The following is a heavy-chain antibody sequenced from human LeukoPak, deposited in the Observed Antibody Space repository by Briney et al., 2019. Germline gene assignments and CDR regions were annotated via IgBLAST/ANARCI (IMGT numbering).Heavy chain of an antibody. J-gene: IGHJ4*02. D-gene: IGHD6-13*01. CDR2: INHSGST. CDR1: GGSISSYY. CDR3: ARRPFYSSSWHNSRFDY. V-gene: IGHV4-34*01. Sequence: SETLSLTCTVSGGSISSYYWSWIRQPPGKGLEWIGEINHSGSTNYNPSLKSRVTISVDTSKNQFSLKLSSVTAADTAVYYCARRPFYSSSWHNSRFDYWGQGTLVTVSS.